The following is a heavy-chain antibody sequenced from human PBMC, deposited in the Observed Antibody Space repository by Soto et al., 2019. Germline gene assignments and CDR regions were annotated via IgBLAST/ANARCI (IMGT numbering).Heavy chain of an antibody. CDR3: ARDFGGCSGGSCYPTRDAFDI. V-gene: IGHV3-7*01. J-gene: IGHJ3*02. CDR2: IKQDGSEK. CDR1: GFTFSSYW. Sequence: EVQLVESGGGLVQPGGSLRLSCAASGFTFSSYWMSWVRQAPGKGLEWVANIKQDGSEKYYVDAVKGRFTISRDNAENSLYLQMNSMRAEDTAVYYCARDFGGCSGGSCYPTRDAFDIWGQGTMVTVSS. D-gene: IGHD2-15*01.